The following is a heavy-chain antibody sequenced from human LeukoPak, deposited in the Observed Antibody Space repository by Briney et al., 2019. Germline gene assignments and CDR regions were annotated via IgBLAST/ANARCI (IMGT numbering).Heavy chain of an antibody. J-gene: IGHJ3*02. CDR2: MNPNSGNT. CDR3: ARGLYQLPTGAFDI. V-gene: IGHV1-8*02. Sequence: ASVTVSCTASGGTFSSYAINWVRQATGQGLEWMGWMNPNSGNTGYAQKFQGRVTMTRNTSISTAYMELSSLRSEDTAVYYCARGLYQLPTGAFDIWGQGTMVTVSS. CDR1: GGTFSSYA. D-gene: IGHD2-2*01.